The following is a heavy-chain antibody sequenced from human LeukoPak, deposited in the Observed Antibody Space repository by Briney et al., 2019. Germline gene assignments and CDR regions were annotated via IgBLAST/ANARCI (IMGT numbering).Heavy chain of an antibody. CDR3: ARASSRMVRGVITAFDY. CDR2: INPNSGGT. J-gene: IGHJ4*02. V-gene: IGHV1-2*02. D-gene: IGHD3-10*01. CDR1: GYTFTGYY. Sequence: ASVKVSCKASGYTFTGYYMHWVRQAPGQGLEWMGWINPNSGGTNYAQKFQGRVTMTRDTSISTAYMELSRLRSDDTAVYYCARASSRMVRGVITAFDYWGQGTLVTVPS.